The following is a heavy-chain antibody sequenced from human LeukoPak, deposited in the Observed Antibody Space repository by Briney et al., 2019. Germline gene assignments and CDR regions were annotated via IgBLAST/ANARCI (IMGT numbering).Heavy chain of an antibody. D-gene: IGHD5-18*01. Sequence: PSETLSLTCTVSGYSISSGYYWGWIRQPPGKGLEWIGSIYHSGSTYYNPSLKSRVTISVDTSKNQFSLKLSSVTAADTAVYYCARHGHTAMGLDYWGQGTLVAVSS. CDR3: ARHGHTAMGLDY. J-gene: IGHJ4*02. V-gene: IGHV4-38-2*02. CDR1: GYSISSGYY. CDR2: IYHSGST.